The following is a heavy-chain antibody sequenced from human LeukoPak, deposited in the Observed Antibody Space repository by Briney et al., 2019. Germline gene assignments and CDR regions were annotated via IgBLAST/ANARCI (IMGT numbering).Heavy chain of an antibody. V-gene: IGHV4-59*08. CDR2: IYYSGST. CDR3: ARLQPGDGYNSFFDY. J-gene: IGHJ4*02. Sequence: SETLSLTCTVSGGSISSYYWRWIRQPPGKGLEWIGYIYYSGSTNYNPSLKSRVTISVDTSKNQFSLKLSSVTAADTAVYYCARLQPGDGYNSFFDYWGQGTLVTVSS. D-gene: IGHD5-24*01. CDR1: GGSISSYY.